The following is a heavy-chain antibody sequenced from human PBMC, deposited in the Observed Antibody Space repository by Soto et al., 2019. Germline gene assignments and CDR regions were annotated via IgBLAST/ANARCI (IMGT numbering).Heavy chain of an antibody. CDR1: GFTFSNYW. J-gene: IGHJ4*02. V-gene: IGHV3-7*03. CDR2: IKQDGSEK. CDR3: ARDKAYGDSEDY. D-gene: IGHD4-17*01. Sequence: GGSLRLSCAASGFTFSNYWMSWVRQAPGKGLEWVANIKQDGSEKYYVDSVRGRFTISRDNAKNSLYLQMNSLRAEDTAVYFCARDKAYGDSEDYWGQGTLVTSPQ.